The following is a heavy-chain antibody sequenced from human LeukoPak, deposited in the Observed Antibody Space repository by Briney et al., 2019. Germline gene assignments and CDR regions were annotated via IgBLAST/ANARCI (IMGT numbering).Heavy chain of an antibody. CDR3: ARQSQDAFDI. J-gene: IGHJ3*02. CDR2: ISGSGRVM. CDR1: GFTFSDYY. Sequence: GGSLRLSCAASGFTFSDYYMSWIRQAPGKGLEWVSSISGSGRVMSYVDSLKGRFTISRDNAKNSLYLQMNSLRADDTAVFYCARQSQDAFDIWGQGTLVTVSS. V-gene: IGHV3-11*01.